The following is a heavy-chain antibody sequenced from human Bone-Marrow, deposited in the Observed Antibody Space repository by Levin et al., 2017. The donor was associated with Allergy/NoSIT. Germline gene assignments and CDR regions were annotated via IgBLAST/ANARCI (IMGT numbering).Heavy chain of an antibody. CDR3: AKDRDSSSARAYGLDV. CDR1: GFTFSTYA. CDR2: ISGSGSIT. J-gene: IGHJ6*02. V-gene: IGHV3-23*02. D-gene: IGHD3-22*01. Sequence: GGSLRLSCAASGFTFSTYAMTWVRQAPGKGLEWICSISGSGSITYYGDSVKGRVTISRENSRDTLYLQMSSLRAEDTAVYFCAKDRDSSSARAYGLDVWGQGTTVTVSS.